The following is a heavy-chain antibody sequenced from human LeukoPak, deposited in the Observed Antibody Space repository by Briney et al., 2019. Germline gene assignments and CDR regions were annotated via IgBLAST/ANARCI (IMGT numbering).Heavy chain of an antibody. V-gene: IGHV3-21*01. CDR1: GFTFSSYS. CDR2: ISSSSSYI. J-gene: IGHJ4*02. CDR3: ARDLGPRTSCYDY. D-gene: IGHD2-2*01. Sequence: GGSLRLSCAASGFTFSSYSMNWVRQAPGKGLEWVSSISSSSSYIYYADSVKGRFTISRDNAKNSLFLQMNSLRAEDTAVYYCARDLGPRTSCYDYWGQGTLVTVSS.